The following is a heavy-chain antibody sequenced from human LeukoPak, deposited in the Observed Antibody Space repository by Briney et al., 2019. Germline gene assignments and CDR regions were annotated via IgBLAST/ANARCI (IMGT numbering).Heavy chain of an antibody. Sequence: ASVEVSCKASEATFNSYAISWVRQVPGQGLEWMGGIFPVLGSPNYAQKFQGRVTITSDKSTRTVSMELSSLRSEDTAIYYCAGDLRGDFFFDYWGQGTLVTVSS. CDR1: EATFNSYA. CDR2: IFPVLGSP. J-gene: IGHJ4*02. CDR3: AGDLRGDFFFDY. D-gene: IGHD2-21*02. V-gene: IGHV1-69*06.